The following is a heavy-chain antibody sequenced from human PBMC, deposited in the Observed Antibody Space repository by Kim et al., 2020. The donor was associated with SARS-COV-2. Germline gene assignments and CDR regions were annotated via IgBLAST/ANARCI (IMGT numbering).Heavy chain of an antibody. J-gene: IGHJ3*02. D-gene: IGHD3-10*01. CDR1: GYTFTSYA. Sequence: ASVKVSCKASGYTFTSYAMHWVRQAPGQRLEWMGWINAGNGNTKYSQKFQGRVTITRDTSASTAYMELSSLRSEDTAVYYCANDPYGSGSYGAFDIWGQGTMVTVSS. CDR3: ANDPYGSGSYGAFDI. CDR2: INAGNGNT. V-gene: IGHV1-3*01.